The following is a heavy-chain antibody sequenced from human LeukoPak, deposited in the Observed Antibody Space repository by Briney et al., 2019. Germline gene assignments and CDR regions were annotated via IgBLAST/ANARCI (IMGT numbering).Heavy chain of an antibody. CDR2: INPSGGST. CDR3: AGSYYYGSGSYYLYYFDY. J-gene: IGHJ4*02. V-gene: IGHV1-46*01. D-gene: IGHD3-10*01. Sequence: ASVKVSCKASGYTFTSYYMHWVRQAPGQGLEWMGIINPSGGSTSYAQKFQGRVTMTRDTSTSTVYMELSSLRSEDTAVYYCAGSYYYGSGSYYLYYFDYWGQGTLVTVSS. CDR1: GYTFTSYY.